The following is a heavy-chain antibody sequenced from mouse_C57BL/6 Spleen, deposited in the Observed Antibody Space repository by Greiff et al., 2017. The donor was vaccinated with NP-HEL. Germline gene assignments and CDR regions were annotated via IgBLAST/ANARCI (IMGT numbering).Heavy chain of an antibody. D-gene: IGHD2-14*01. V-gene: IGHV1-80*01. CDR1: GYAFSSYW. Sequence: QVQLKESGAELVKPGASVKISCKASGYAFSSYWMNWVKQRPGKGLEWIGQIYPGDGDTNYNGKFKGKATLTADKSSSTAYMQLSSLTSEDSAVYFCAREGTWGNFDYWGQGTTLTVSS. CDR2: IYPGDGDT. CDR3: AREGTWGNFDY. J-gene: IGHJ2*01.